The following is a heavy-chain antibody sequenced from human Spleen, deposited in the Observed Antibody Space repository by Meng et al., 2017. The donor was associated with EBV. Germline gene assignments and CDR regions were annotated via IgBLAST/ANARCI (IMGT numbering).Heavy chain of an antibody. J-gene: IGHJ4*02. CDR1: GVSITTGGYS. CDR2: IYHSGST. V-gene: IGHV4-30-2*01. D-gene: IGHD2-15*01. CDR3: ARSATGWFFYYDY. Sequence: RQLQESGSGLVKPSQTLPLTCAVSGVSITTGGYSWSWVRQPPGKGLEWIGHIYHSGSTYYNPSVKSRVIMSVDRSKNQFSLKLTSVTAADTAVYYCARSATGWFFYYDYWGQGTLVTVSS.